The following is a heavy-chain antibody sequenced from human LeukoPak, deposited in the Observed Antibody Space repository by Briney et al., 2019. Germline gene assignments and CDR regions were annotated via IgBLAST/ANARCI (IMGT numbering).Heavy chain of an antibody. Sequence: ASVKVSCKASGYTFTGYYMHWVRQAPGQGLEWMGWSNPNSGGTNYAQKFQGRVTMTRDTSISTAYMELSRLRSDDTAVYYCARVLYYYGSGSYPPGYWGQGTLVTVSS. CDR3: ARVLYYYGSGSYPPGY. V-gene: IGHV1-2*02. D-gene: IGHD3-10*01. J-gene: IGHJ4*02. CDR1: GYTFTGYY. CDR2: SNPNSGGT.